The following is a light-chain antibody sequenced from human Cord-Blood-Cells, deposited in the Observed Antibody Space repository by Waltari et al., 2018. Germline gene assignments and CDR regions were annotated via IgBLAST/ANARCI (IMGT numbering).Light chain of an antibody. V-gene: IGLV1-44*01. CDR2: SNN. J-gene: IGLJ3*02. CDR3: AAWDDSLNGWV. CDR1: SSNIGSTT. Sequence: QSVLTQPPSASGTPGQRVTISRSGSSSNIGSTTVNWYQQLPGTAPKLLIYSNNQRPSGVPDRFSGSKSGTSASLAISGLQSEDEADYYCAAWDDSLNGWVFGGGTKLTVL.